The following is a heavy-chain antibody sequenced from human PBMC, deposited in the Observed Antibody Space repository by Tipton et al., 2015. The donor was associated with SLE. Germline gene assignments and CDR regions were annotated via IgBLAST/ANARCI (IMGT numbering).Heavy chain of an antibody. V-gene: IGHV4-39*07. CDR1: GGSISSSRYY. Sequence: LRLSCTVSGGSISSSRYYWGWIRQPPGKGLEWIGSIYHSGTAYYNPSLKSRVTISVDTSKNQFSLKLSSVTAADTAVYYCAREERRGAARAIDYWGQGTLVTVSS. J-gene: IGHJ4*02. D-gene: IGHD6-6*01. CDR3: AREERRGAARAIDY. CDR2: IYHSGTA.